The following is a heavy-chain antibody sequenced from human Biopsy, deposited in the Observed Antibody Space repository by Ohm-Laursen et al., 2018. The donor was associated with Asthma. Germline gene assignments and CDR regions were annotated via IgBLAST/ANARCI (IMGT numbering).Heavy chain of an antibody. CDR3: ARTFHFWSPYHAEHYQL. Sequence: SLRLSCAASGFTVSDYHMSWTRQTPGRGLEWISYIGSRITDAIYYADSVKGRFTISRDNAKNSLYLQMNSLRAEDTAVYYCARTFHFWSPYHAEHYQLWGQGTLVTVPS. CDR1: GFTVSDYH. J-gene: IGHJ1*01. D-gene: IGHD3-3*02. CDR2: IGSRITDAI. V-gene: IGHV3-11*04.